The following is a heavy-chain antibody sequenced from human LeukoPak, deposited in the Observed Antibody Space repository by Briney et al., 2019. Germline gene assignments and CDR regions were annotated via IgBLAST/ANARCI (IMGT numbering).Heavy chain of an antibody. D-gene: IGHD5-18*01. CDR3: ARDSPDTAIGAFDI. V-gene: IGHV1-69*13. CDR2: IIPIFGTA. Sequence: ASVKVSCKASGGTFSNYAISWVRQAPGQGLEWMGGIIPIFGTANYAQKFQGRVTITADESTSTAYMELSSLRSEDTAVYYCARDSPDTAIGAFDIWGQGTMVTVSS. CDR1: GGTFSNYA. J-gene: IGHJ3*02.